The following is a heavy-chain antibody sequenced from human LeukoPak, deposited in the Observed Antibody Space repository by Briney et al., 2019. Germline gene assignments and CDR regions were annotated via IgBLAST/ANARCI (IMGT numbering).Heavy chain of an antibody. V-gene: IGHV1-3*01. D-gene: IGHD1-26*01. J-gene: IGHJ6*02. Sequence: GASVTVSCKASGYTFTSYAMHWVRQAPGQRLEWMGWINAGNGNTKYSQKFQGRVTITRVTSASTAYMELSSLRSEDTAVYYCARDGSGSYAPYYYYGMDVWGQGTTVTVSS. CDR2: INAGNGNT. CDR3: ARDGSGSYAPYYYYGMDV. CDR1: GYTFTSYA.